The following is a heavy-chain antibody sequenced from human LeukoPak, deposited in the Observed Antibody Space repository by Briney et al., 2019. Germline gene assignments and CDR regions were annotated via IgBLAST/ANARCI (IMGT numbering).Heavy chain of an antibody. V-gene: IGHV1-2*02. J-gene: IGHJ4*02. CDR2: INPNSGGT. D-gene: IGHD3-22*01. CDR1: GYTFTGYY. CDR3: ARGKVYDSSGQDY. Sequence: ASVKVSCKASGYTFTGYYMHWVRQAPGQGLEWMGWINPNSGGTDYAQKFQGRVTMTRDTSISTAYMELSSLRSEDTAVYYCARGKVYDSSGQDYWGQGTLVTVSS.